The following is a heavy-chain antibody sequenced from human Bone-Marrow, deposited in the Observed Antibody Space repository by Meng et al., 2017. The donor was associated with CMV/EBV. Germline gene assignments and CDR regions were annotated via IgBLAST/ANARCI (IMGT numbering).Heavy chain of an antibody. Sequence: GESLKISCAASGFTFSSYSMNWVRQAPGKGLEWVSYISSSSTIYYADSVKGRFTISRDNAKNSLYLQMNSLRAEDTAVYYCARDRWLLWFGDGESWFDPWGQGTRVTVSS. CDR2: ISSSSTI. J-gene: IGHJ5*02. CDR1: GFTFSSYS. D-gene: IGHD3-10*01. V-gene: IGHV3-48*04. CDR3: ARDRWLLWFGDGESWFDP.